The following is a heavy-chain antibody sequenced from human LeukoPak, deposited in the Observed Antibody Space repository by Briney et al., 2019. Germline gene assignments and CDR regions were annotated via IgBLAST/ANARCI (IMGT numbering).Heavy chain of an antibody. V-gene: IGHV4-4*02. CDR2: ISHSGST. CDR1: GGSISSSNW. J-gene: IGHJ5*02. D-gene: IGHD3-3*01. CDR3: ARRYYDFWSGSGTNNWFDP. Sequence: SETLSLTCTVSGGSISSSNWWSWVRRPPGKGLEWIGEISHSGSTYYNPSLKSRVTISVDTSKNQFSLNLSSVAAADTAVYYCARRYYDFWSGSGTNNWFDPWGQGTLVTVSS.